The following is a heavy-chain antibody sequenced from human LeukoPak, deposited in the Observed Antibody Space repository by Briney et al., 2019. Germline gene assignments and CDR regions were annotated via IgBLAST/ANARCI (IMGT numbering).Heavy chain of an antibody. CDR1: GFTFSSYS. Sequence: GGSLRLSCAASGFTFSSYSMNWVRQAPGKGLEWVSYISSSSSSTIYYADSVKGRFTISRDNAKNSLYLQMNSLRAEDTAVYYCARSSRGYSGYDHDAFDIWGQGTMVTVSS. CDR3: ARSSRGYSGYDHDAFDI. V-gene: IGHV3-48*04. CDR2: ISSSSSSTI. J-gene: IGHJ3*02. D-gene: IGHD5-12*01.